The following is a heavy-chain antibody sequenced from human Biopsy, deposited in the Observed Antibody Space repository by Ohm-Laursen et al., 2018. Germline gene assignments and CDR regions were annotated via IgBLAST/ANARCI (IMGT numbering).Heavy chain of an antibody. CDR2: IYSGGNT. V-gene: IGHV4-61*01. J-gene: IGHJ4*02. CDR3: ARGRRTSGWPYFAN. CDR1: GGSLTSGPEN. Sequence: SDTLSLTCTVSGGSLTSGPENWSWIRQSPGQGLEYIGFIYSGGNTNYNPSLQNRVTMSVDTSKNQFSLKLSSVIAADTAVYYCARGRRTSGWPYFANWGQGTLVIVSS. D-gene: IGHD6-19*01.